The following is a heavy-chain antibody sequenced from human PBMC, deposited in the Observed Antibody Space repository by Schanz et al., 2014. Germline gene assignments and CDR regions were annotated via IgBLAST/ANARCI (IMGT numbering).Heavy chain of an antibody. CDR3: VRVPSRDVSFDL. Sequence: QVQLVQSGAEVQKPGSSVKVSCKASAATFSSYTISWVRQAPGQGLEWMGRIISILGIPNYAQKFQGRVTFTADKSTSTAYMELSSLRSDDTAHYYCVRVPSRDVSFDLWGRGTLVTVSS. J-gene: IGHJ2*01. V-gene: IGHV1-69*02. CDR1: AATFSSYT. CDR2: IISILGIP. D-gene: IGHD3-16*01.